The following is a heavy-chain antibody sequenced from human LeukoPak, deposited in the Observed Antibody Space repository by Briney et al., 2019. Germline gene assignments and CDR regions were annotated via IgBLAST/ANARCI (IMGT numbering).Heavy chain of an antibody. CDR2: IRSKAYGGTT. J-gene: IGHJ4*02. Sequence: GGSLRLSCTASGFTFGDYAMSWVRQAPGKGLEWVGFIRSKAYGGTTEYAASGKGRFTISRDDSKSIAYLRMNSLKTEDTAVYYCTRSAGYSSGWYHDYWGQGTLVTVSS. CDR3: TRSAGYSSGWYHDY. V-gene: IGHV3-49*04. D-gene: IGHD6-19*01. CDR1: GFTFGDYA.